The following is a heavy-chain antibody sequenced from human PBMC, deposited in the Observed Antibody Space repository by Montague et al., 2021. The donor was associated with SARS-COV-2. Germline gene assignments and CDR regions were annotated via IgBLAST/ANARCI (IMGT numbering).Heavy chain of an antibody. J-gene: IGHJ4*02. CDR3: AKGISSGSYYSWYFDY. D-gene: IGHD3-10*01. CDR1: GFTFSSYA. CDR2: ISGSGGST. V-gene: IGHV3-23*01. Sequence: SLRLSCAVSGFTFSSYAMSWVRQAPGKGLEWVSVISGSGGSTYYADSVKGRFTISRDNSKNTLYLQMNSLRAEDTAVYYCAKGISSGSYYSWYFDYWGQGTLVTVSS.